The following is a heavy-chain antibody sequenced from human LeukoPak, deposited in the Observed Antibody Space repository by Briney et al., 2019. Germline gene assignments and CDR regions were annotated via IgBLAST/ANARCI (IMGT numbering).Heavy chain of an antibody. Sequence: QPGASLRLSCAASGFTFTSYARDGVRQAPGKGLEWISVISGDGESTHYADSVKGRFTISRDNSKNTLYLQMNSLSAEDTAVYYCASDEYKADAYWGQGTLVTVSS. CDR2: ISGDGEST. CDR3: ASDEYKADAY. CDR1: GFTFTSYA. D-gene: IGHD2/OR15-2a*01. V-gene: IGHV3-23*01. J-gene: IGHJ4*02.